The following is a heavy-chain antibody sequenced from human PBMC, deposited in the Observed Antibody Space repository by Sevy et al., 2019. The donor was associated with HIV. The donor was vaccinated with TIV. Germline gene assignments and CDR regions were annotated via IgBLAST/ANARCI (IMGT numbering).Heavy chain of an antibody. V-gene: IGHV1-69*13. CDR3: ARVPAGATISGNYFDY. CDR1: GGTFSSYA. J-gene: IGHJ4*02. CDR2: IVPIFGTA. D-gene: IGHD5-12*01. Sequence: ASVKVSCKASGGTFSSYAISWVRQAPGQGLEWMGGIVPIFGTANYAQKFQGRVTITADESTSTAYMELSSLRSEDTAVYYCARVPAGATISGNYFDYWGQGTLVTVSS.